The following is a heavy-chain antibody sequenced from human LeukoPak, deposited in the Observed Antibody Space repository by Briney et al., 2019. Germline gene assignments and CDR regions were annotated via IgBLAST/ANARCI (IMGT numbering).Heavy chain of an antibody. CDR1: GGSFSGYY. V-gene: IGHV4-59*01. J-gene: IGHJ4*02. Sequence: SETLSLTCAVYGGSFSGYYWSWIRQPPGKGLEYIGYIYYSGITNYNPSLKSRVTISVDTSKNQFSLRLNSVTAADTAMYYCARAVGGDGSGSLWGPGTLVTVSS. CDR3: ARAVGGDGSGSL. D-gene: IGHD3-10*01. CDR2: IYYSGIT.